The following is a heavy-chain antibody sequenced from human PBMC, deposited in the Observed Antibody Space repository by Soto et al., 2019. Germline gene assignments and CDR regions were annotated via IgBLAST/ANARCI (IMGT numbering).Heavy chain of an antibody. CDR2: IYYSGST. CDR3: ASSLRSRWFDP. V-gene: IGHV4-61*01. CDR1: GGSVSSGSYY. Sequence: PSETLSLTXTVSGGSVSSGSYYWSWIRQPPGKGLEWIGYIYYSGSTNYNPSLKSRVTISVDTSKNQFSLKLSSVTAADTAVYYCASSLRSRWFDPWGQGTLVTVSS. D-gene: IGHD3-3*01. J-gene: IGHJ5*02.